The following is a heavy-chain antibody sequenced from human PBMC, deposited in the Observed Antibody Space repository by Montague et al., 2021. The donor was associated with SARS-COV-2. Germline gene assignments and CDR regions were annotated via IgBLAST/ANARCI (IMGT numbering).Heavy chain of an antibody. CDR2: ISGSGGST. V-gene: IGHV3-23*01. J-gene: IGHJ6*02. D-gene: IGHD2-2*01. CDR1: GFTFSSYA. CDR3: ARAREYCSSASCYDIYYGMDV. Sequence: SLRLSCAASGFTFSSYAMSWVRQAPGKGLEWVSAISGSGGSTYYADSVKGRFTISRDNSKNTLYLQMNSLRAEDTAVYYCARAREYCSSASCYDIYYGMDVWGPGTTVTVSS.